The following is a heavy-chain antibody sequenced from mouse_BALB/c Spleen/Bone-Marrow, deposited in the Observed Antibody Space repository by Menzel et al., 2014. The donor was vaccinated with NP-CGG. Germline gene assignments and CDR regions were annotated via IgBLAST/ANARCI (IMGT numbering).Heavy chain of an antibody. J-gene: IGHJ2*01. CDR3: ASGPYGYFDY. Sequence: VHVKQSGGGLVQPGGSMKLSCAASGFTFSDAWMDWVRQSPEKGLEWVAYISSGSSTIYYADTVKGRFTISRDNPKNTLFLQMTSLRSEDTAMYYCASGPYGYFDYWGQGTTLTVSS. V-gene: IGHV5-17*01. D-gene: IGHD1-1*01. CDR1: GFTFSDAW. CDR2: ISSGSSTI.